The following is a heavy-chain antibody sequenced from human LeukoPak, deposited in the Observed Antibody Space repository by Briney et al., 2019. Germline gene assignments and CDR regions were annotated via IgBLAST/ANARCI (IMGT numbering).Heavy chain of an antibody. V-gene: IGHV1-69*04. J-gene: IGHJ4*02. CDR3: ARDRRGRIAVAGKEYFDY. CDR1: VGTFSSYA. Sequence: SVKVSCKASVGTFSSYAISWVRQSPGQGLEWMGRIIPILGIANYAQKFQGRVTITADKSTSTAYMELSSLRSEDTAVYYCARDRRGRIAVAGKEYFDYSGQGTLVTVSS. D-gene: IGHD6-19*01. CDR2: IIPILGIA.